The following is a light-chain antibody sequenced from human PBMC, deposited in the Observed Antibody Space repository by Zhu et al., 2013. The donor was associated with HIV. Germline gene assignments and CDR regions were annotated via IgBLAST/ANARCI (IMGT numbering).Light chain of an antibody. V-gene: IGLV2-14*01. J-gene: IGLJ3*02. CDR1: SSDVGGYSS. Sequence: QSALTQPASVSGSPGQSITISCTGTSSDVGGYSSVSWYQHHPGKAPKLIIYEVSERPSGVSSRFSGSKSGTSASLVITGLRAEDEADYYCQSYDHILNMWVFGGGTKLTVL. CDR3: QSYDHILNMWV. CDR2: EVS.